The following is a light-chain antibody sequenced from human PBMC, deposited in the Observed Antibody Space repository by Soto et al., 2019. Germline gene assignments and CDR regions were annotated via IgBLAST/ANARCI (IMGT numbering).Light chain of an antibody. CDR2: AAS. CDR1: QSISSY. CDR3: QQLNSYPLT. J-gene: IGKJ4*01. Sequence: DIQMTQSPSSLSASVGDRVTITCGASQSISSYLNWYQQKPGKAPKILIYAASTLQTGVPSRLRGSGYGTDFTITISSLQTEDFATYYCQQLNSYPLTFGGGTKVDIK. V-gene: IGKV1-39*01.